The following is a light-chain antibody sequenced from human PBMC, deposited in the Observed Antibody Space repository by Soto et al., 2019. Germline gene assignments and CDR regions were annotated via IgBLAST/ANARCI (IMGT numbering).Light chain of an antibody. V-gene: IGKV3D-20*02. CDR2: DTS. CDR3: QQRSNWPIT. J-gene: IGKJ5*01. CDR1: QSVSSSY. Sequence: EIVLTESPGTLSLSPGERATLSCRASQSVSSSYLAWYQQKPGQAPRLLIYDTSTRATGIPARFSGSGSGTDFTLTISSLEPEDFAVYYCQQRSNWPITFGQGTRLEI.